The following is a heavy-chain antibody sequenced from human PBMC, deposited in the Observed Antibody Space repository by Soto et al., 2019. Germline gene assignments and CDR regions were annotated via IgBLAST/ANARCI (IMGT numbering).Heavy chain of an antibody. Sequence: PGGSLRLSCAASGFTFSSYAMSWVRQAPGKGLEWVSAISGSGGSTYYADSVKGRFTISRDNSKNTLYLQMNSLRAEDTAVYYCARFMGSDYYYMDVWGKGTTVTVSS. CDR1: GFTFSSYA. J-gene: IGHJ6*03. CDR2: ISGSGGST. CDR3: ARFMGSDYYYMDV. V-gene: IGHV3-23*01. D-gene: IGHD3-10*01.